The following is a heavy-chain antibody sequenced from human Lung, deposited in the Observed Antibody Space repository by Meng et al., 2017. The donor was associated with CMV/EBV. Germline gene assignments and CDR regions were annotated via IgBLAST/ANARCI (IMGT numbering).Heavy chain of an antibody. CDR1: GEPFITYS. Sequence: PVQTGSELKNPWASETFSCKASGEPFITYSIYRVQQAHGRGLEWMGWNSTNTGTPTYTQGFTGRFVFSLDTSVSTAYLQISSLKAEDTAVYYCARGGNFDPWGQGTLVTVSS. CDR2: NSTNTGTP. D-gene: IGHD2/OR15-2a*01. V-gene: IGHV7-4-1*02. J-gene: IGHJ5*02. CDR3: ARGGNFDP.